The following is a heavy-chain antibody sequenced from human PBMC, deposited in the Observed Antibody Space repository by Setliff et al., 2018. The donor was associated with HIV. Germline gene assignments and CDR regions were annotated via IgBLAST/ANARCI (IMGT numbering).Heavy chain of an antibody. CDR3: ARDGYYDSSGYSAFDI. J-gene: IGHJ3*02. D-gene: IGHD3-22*01. V-gene: IGHV1-69*05. CDR1: GGTFSSYA. CDR2: IIPIFGTA. Sequence: AASVKVSCKASGGTFSSYAISWVRQAPGQGLEWMGGIIPIFGTANYAQKFQGRVTMTRDTSISTAYMELSRLRSDDTAVYYCARDGYYDSSGYSAFDIWGQGTMVTVSS.